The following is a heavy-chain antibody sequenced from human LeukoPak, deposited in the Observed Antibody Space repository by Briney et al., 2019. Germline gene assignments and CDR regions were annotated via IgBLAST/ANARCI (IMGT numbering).Heavy chain of an antibody. CDR1: GYCVSSNSVA. V-gene: IGHV6-1*01. J-gene: IGHJ4*02. CDR3: ARRSNSGSYHYFDY. CDR2: TYYRSKWYN. D-gene: IGHD1-26*01. Sequence: SQSLSLTCAISGYCVSSNSVAWNWIRQSPSRGLEWLGRTYYRSKWYNDYAVSVKSRITINPDTSKNQFSLQLNSVTPEDTAVYYCARRSNSGSYHYFDYWGQGTLVTVSS.